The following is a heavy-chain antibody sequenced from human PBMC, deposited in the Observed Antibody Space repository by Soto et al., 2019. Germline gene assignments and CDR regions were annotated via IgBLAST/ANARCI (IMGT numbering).Heavy chain of an antibody. Sequence: QVQLVQSGAEVKKPGASVKVSCKASGYTFTSYGISWVRQAPGQGLEWMGWISAYNGNTNYAQKFQGRVTMTTDTSTNTGYMELKSLGSDHTAVYYCAREPTMIVVIITGDAFDLWGQGTMVTVSS. CDR3: AREPTMIVVIITGDAFDL. D-gene: IGHD3-22*01. CDR2: ISAYNGNT. J-gene: IGHJ3*01. V-gene: IGHV1-18*01. CDR1: GYTFTSYG.